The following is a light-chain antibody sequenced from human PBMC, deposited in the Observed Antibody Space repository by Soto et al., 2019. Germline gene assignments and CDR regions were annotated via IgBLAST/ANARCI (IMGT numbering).Light chain of an antibody. CDR1: QSISHW. Sequence: DIQMTQSPSTLSASVGDRVTITCRASQSISHWLAWYQQKPGKATKLLIYKASSLESGVPSRFSGSGSGTEFTLTISSLQPDDFASYYCQRYESLPLTFGGGTKVEIK. V-gene: IGKV1-5*03. CDR2: KAS. CDR3: QRYESLPLT. J-gene: IGKJ4*01.